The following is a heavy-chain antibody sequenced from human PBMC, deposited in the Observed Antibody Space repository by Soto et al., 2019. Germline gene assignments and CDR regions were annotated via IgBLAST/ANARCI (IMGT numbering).Heavy chain of an antibody. CDR1: GYSFSDYS. CDR2: YNR. V-gene: IGHV1-18*01. D-gene: IGHD3-10*01. Sequence: QVHLVQSGTEVKILGASVKVSCKASGYSFSDYSIGWVRQAPGQGFEWMGYNRIYVQKFQGRVTMTTDTSTGTAYMELRSLRSDDTAVYFCARVAWFGELALDYWGQGTLVTVSS. CDR3: ARVAWFGELALDY. J-gene: IGHJ4*02.